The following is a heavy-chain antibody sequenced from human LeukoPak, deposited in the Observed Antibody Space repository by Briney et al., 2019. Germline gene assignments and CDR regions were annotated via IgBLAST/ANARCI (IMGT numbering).Heavy chain of an antibody. CDR1: GYTFTGYY. J-gene: IGHJ4*02. CDR3: ANGKNVVPAAILKG. CDR2: INPNSGGT. D-gene: IGHD2-2*01. V-gene: IGHV1-2*02. Sequence: ASVKVSCKASGYTFTGYYMHWVRQAPGQGLERMGWINPNSGGTNYAQKFQGRVTMTRATSISIAYMELSRLRSDDTAVYYCANGKNVVPAAILKGWGQGTLVTVSS.